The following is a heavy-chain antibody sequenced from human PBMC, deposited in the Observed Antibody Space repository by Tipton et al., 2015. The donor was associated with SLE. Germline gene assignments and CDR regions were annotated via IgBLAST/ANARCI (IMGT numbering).Heavy chain of an antibody. CDR2: TFYRGNT. CDR3: ARGRSWFDP. Sequence: TLSLTCTVSDDSIFTYYWSWIRQPPGKGLEWIGYTFYRGNTDYNPSLKSRVTISVDTFKNQFSLKLTSVTAADTALYYCARGRSWFDPWGQGTLVTVSS. CDR1: DDSIFTYY. J-gene: IGHJ5*02. V-gene: IGHV4-59*08.